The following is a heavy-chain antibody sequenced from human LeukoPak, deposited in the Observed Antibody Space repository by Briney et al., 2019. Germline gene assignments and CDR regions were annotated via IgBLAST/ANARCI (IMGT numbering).Heavy chain of an antibody. CDR1: GQSFANYW. Sequence: GESLKISCKASGQSFANYWIGWVRQTPGKGLEWMGIIHPADSDIVYSPSFQGQVTISADNSINTAYLQWSSPKASDTAIYYCARRHYDSTDFDPWGQGTLVTVSS. D-gene: IGHD3-22*01. CDR2: IHPADSDI. J-gene: IGHJ5*02. CDR3: ARRHYDSTDFDP. V-gene: IGHV5-51*01.